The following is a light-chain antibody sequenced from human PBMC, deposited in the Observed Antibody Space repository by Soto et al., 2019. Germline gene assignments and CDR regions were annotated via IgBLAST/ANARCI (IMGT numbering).Light chain of an antibody. V-gene: IGKV1-5*01. CDR2: DAS. J-gene: IGKJ1*01. Sequence: DIQMTQSPSTLSVSVGDRVTITCRASQSISSWLAWYQQKPGKAPKLLIYDASSLESGVPSRFSGSGSGTEFTLTISSMRPDDFATYYCQQYNSSPQTFGQGTKVEIK. CDR1: QSISSW. CDR3: QQYNSSPQT.